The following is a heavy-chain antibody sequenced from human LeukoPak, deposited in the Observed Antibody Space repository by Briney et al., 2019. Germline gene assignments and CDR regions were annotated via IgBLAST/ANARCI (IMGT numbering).Heavy chain of an antibody. V-gene: IGHV4-30-4*01. CDR3: ARLWDTAMAYFDY. J-gene: IGHJ4*02. CDR1: GGSISSGDYY. D-gene: IGHD5-18*01. Sequence: PSQTLSLTCTVSGGSISSGDYYWSWIRQPPGKGLEWIGYIYYSGSTNYNPSLKSRVTISVDTSKNQFSLKLSSVTAAGTAVYYCARLWDTAMAYFDYWGQGTLVTVSS. CDR2: IYYSGST.